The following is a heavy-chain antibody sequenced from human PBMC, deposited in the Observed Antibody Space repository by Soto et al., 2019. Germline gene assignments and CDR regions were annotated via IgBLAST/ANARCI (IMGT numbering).Heavy chain of an antibody. V-gene: IGHV1-58*01. J-gene: IGHJ6*02. Sequence: SVKVSCKASGFTFTSSAVQWVRQARGQRLEWIGWIVVGSGNTNYAQKFQERVTITRDMSTSTAYMELSSLRSEDTAVYYCAADRVYYGDYGRYYYGMDVWGQGTTVIVSS. CDR2: IVVGSGNT. CDR3: AADRVYYGDYGRYYYGMDV. CDR1: GFTFTSSA. D-gene: IGHD4-17*01.